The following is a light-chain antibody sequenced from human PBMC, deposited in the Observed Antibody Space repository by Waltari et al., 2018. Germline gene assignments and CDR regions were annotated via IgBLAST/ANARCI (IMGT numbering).Light chain of an antibody. CDR3: QVWDIDSDPSVV. CDR1: NIGTKT. CDR2: YDI. V-gene: IGLV3-21*04. J-gene: IGLJ2*01. Sequence: SYVLTQPPSVSVAPGRTARITCGGNNIGTKTAHWYQQEPGQAPVMVVYYDIDRPSGIPERLSGANSGNTATLIINRVEAGDEADYYCQVWDIDSDPSVVFGGGTKLTVL.